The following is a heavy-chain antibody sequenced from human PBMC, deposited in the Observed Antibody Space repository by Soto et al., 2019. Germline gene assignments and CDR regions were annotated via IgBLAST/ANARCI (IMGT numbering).Heavy chain of an antibody. V-gene: IGHV4-4*02. CDR1: GGSISTMDW. D-gene: IGHD4-17*01. CDR3: AARRDGGPV. Sequence: TLSLTCAVSGGSISTMDWWTWVRQPPGKGLQWIGEIYHTGSTNYNPSLQSRVTISIDESRTSFSLNLDSVTAADTAVYYCAARRDGGPVWGQGTLVTVSS. J-gene: IGHJ4*02. CDR2: IYHTGST.